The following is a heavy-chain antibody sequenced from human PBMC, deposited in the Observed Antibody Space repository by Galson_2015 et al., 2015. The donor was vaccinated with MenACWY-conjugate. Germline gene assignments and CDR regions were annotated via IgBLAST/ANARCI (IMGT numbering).Heavy chain of an antibody. CDR3: AKDHNHGSGSSLLDMDV. Sequence: LRLSCAASGFPFSSHAMSWVRQAPGTGLEWVSAISGSGGRTYYADSVKGRFTISRDNSKKMLDLQMNGLRAEDTAVYYCAKDHNHGSGSSLLDMDVWGQGTTVTVSS. CDR2: ISGSGGRT. V-gene: IGHV3-23*01. CDR1: GFPFSSHA. J-gene: IGHJ6*02. D-gene: IGHD3-10*01.